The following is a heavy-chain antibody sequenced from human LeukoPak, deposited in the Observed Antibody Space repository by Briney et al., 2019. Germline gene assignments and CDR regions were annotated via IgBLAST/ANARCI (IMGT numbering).Heavy chain of an antibody. Sequence: GGSLRLSCSASGFTFSSYAMHWVRQAPGKGLEYVSAISSNGSSTYYADSVKGRFTNSSHNSKNTLYLQMSGLRAEDTAVYDCVKKSAESDIVVVTASCDYWGQGTLVTVSS. CDR2: ISSNGSST. CDR1: GFTFSSYA. D-gene: IGHD2-21*02. CDR3: VKKSAESDIVVVTASCDY. J-gene: IGHJ4*02. V-gene: IGHV3-64D*06.